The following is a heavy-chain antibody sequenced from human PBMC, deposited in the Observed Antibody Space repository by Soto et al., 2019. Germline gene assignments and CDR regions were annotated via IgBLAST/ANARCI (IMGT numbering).Heavy chain of an antibody. CDR2: MTPDGSIT. CDR3: ASSRHCSGGSCYFF. Sequence: PGGSLRLSCAASGFTFNTYWMYWVRQAPGKGLVLVSRMTPDGSITNYADSVKGRFTVSRDNAKSTLYLQMNSLRAEDTAVYYCASSRHCSGGSCYFFWGQGTLVTVSS. D-gene: IGHD2-15*01. CDR1: GFTFNTYW. V-gene: IGHV3-74*01. J-gene: IGHJ4*02.